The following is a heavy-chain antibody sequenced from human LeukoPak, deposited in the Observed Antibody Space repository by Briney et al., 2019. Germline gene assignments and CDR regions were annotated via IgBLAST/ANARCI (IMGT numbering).Heavy chain of an antibody. V-gene: IGHV3-30*04. CDR2: ISYDGSNK. J-gene: IGHJ3*02. Sequence: GGSLRLSCAASGFTFSSYAMHWVPQAPGKGLEWVAVISYDGSNKYYADSVKGRFTISRDNSKNTLYLQMNSLRAEDTAVYYCARDSPPSIYYDSSGYFDAFDIWGQGTMVTVSS. D-gene: IGHD3-22*01. CDR3: ARDSPPSIYYDSSGYFDAFDI. CDR1: GFTFSSYA.